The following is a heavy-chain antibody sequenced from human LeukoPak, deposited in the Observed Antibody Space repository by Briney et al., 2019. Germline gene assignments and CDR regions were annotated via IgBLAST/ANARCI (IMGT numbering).Heavy chain of an antibody. CDR2: ISFDGTNK. Sequence: QLWGSLRLSCAASGFAFSSYGMHWVRQAPGKGLEWVAVISFDGTNKYYADSVKGRFTISRDNSKNTLYLQMNSLRDEDTAVYYCARGTPWAFDIWGQGTMVTVSS. D-gene: IGHD2-15*01. V-gene: IGHV3-30*03. J-gene: IGHJ3*02. CDR3: ARGTPWAFDI. CDR1: GFAFSSYG.